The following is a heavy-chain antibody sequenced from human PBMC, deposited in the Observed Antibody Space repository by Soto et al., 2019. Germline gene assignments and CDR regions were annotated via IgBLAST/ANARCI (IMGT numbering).Heavy chain of an antibody. Sequence: PGWSLRLSCAASGFTFSSYAMSWVRQAPGKGLEWVSSISGSGGSTYYADSVKGRFTISRDNAKNSLFLQMNSLRAEDTAVYYCANLVWRDCSRTNCYHFDCWGQGTLVTVSX. CDR1: GFTFSSYA. J-gene: IGHJ4*02. CDR3: ANLVWRDCSRTNCYHFDC. CDR2: ISGSGGST. D-gene: IGHD2-2*01. V-gene: IGHV3-23*01.